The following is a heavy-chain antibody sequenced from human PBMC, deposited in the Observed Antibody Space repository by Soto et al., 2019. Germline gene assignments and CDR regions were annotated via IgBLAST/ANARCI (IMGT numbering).Heavy chain of an antibody. D-gene: IGHD3-16*02. J-gene: IGHJ4*02. V-gene: IGHV4-59*08. Sequence: QVQLQESGPGLVKPSETLSLTCTVSGGSISGYSWSWIRQPPGKGLEWIGDVQYRGVPNDSPSLNSRVPISVDTSKSHFSLRLYSVTAADTAVYYWARLSRHGSPYYFDYWGQGTLVTVSS. CDR2: VQYRGVP. CDR1: GGSISGYS. CDR3: ARLSRHGSPYYFDY.